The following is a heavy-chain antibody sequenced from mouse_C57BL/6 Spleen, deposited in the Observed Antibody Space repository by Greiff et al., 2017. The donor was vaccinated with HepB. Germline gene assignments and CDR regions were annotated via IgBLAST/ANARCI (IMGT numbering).Heavy chain of an antibody. CDR3: ARSNRGDAMDY. V-gene: IGHV1-69*01. CDR1: GYTFTSYW. CDR2: IDPSDSYT. Sequence: VQLQQSGAELVMPGASVKLSCKASGYTFTSYWMHWVKQRPGQGLEWIGEIDPSDSYTNYNQKFKGKSTLTVDKSSSTAYMQLSSLTSEDSAVYYCARSNRGDAMDYWGQGTSVTVSS. J-gene: IGHJ4*01.